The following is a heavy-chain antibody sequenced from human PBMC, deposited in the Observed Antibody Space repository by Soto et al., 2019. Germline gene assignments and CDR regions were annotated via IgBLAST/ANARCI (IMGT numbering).Heavy chain of an antibody. J-gene: IGHJ6*02. Sequence: GGSLRLSCAASGFTFSSYAMSWVRQAPGKGLEWVSAISGSGGSTYYAASVKGRFTISRDNSKNTLYLQMNSLRAEDTAVYYCAKDSLHCISTSCLGRYYYYYGMDVWGQGTTVTVSS. CDR1: GFTFSSYA. D-gene: IGHD2-2*01. CDR3: AKDSLHCISTSCLGRYYYYYGMDV. V-gene: IGHV3-23*01. CDR2: ISGSGGST.